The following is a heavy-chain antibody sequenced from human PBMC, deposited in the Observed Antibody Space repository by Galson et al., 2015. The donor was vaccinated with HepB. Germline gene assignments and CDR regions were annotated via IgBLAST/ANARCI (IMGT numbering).Heavy chain of an antibody. Sequence: SLRLSCATSGFTFTAYGIHWVRQAPGKGLEWVTVIWYDGSNTHYADSVKGRFSISRDNSKNTVYLQMNSLRAEDTALYYCARDSRYYSSPYYCDSWGQGTL. D-gene: IGHD3-10*01. V-gene: IGHV3-33*01. J-gene: IGHJ4*01. CDR3: ARDSRYYSSPYYCDS. CDR1: GFTFTAYG. CDR2: IWYDGSNT.